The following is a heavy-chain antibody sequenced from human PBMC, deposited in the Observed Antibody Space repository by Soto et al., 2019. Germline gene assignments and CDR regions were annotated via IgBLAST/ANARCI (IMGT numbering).Heavy chain of an antibody. D-gene: IGHD3-22*01. Sequence: XGSLRLSCAASGFTFSSYSMSWVRQAPGKGLEWVSAISGSGGSTYYADSVKGRFTISRDNSKNTLYLQMNSLRAEDTAVYYCAKDTYYYDSSGKYIDDWGHGTLVTVSS. CDR2: ISGSGGST. CDR3: AKDTYYYDSSGKYIDD. CDR1: GFTFSSYS. V-gene: IGHV3-23*01. J-gene: IGHJ4*01.